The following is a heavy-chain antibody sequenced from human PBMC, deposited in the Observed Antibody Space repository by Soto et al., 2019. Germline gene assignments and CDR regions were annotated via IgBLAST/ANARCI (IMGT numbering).Heavy chain of an antibody. CDR1: GFTFSSYG. CDR3: AKAETYYYVQNAEYFQH. Sequence: QVQLVESGGGVVQPGRSLRLSCAASGFTFSSYGMHWVRQAAGKGLEWVAVISYDGSNKYYADSVKGRFTIPRDNSKNTLYLQMNSLRAEDTAVYYCAKAETYYYVQNAEYFQHWGQGTLVTVTS. V-gene: IGHV3-30*18. CDR2: ISYDGSNK. J-gene: IGHJ1*01. D-gene: IGHD3-10*02.